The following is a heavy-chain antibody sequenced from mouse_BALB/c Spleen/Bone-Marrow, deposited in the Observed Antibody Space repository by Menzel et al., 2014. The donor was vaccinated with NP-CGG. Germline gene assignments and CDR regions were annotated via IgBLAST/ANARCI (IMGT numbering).Heavy chain of an antibody. V-gene: IGHV3-6*02. D-gene: IGHD4-1*01. Sequence: EVHLVESGPGLVKPSQSLSLTCSVTGYSITSGYYWNWIRQFPGNKLEWMGYISYDGNNNYNPSLKNRISITRDTSKNQFFLKLNSVTIEDTATYCCARELTGPRFAYWGQGTLVTVSA. CDR1: GYSITSGYY. J-gene: IGHJ3*01. CDR2: ISYDGNN. CDR3: ARELTGPRFAY.